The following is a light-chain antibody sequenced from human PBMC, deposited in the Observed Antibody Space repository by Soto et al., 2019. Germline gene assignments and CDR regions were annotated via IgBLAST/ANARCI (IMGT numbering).Light chain of an antibody. CDR1: QNIINY. V-gene: IGKV1-5*03. Sequence: DIQMTQSPSSLSASVGDRVTITCRASQNIINYLNWYQQKPGKAPKLLIYKASSLESGVPSRFSGSGSGTEFTLTISSLQPDDFATYYCQQYNSYSRTFGQGTKVDI. CDR2: KAS. J-gene: IGKJ1*01. CDR3: QQYNSYSRT.